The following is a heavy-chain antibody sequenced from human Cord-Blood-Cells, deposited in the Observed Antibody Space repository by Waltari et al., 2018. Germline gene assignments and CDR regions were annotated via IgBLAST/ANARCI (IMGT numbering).Heavy chain of an antibody. CDR3: AIRGFLEWLLFDY. Sequence: QLQLQESGPGLVKPSETRYLTCIVSGGSLRMRWSYWAWIHQPPGKGLEWIGSIYDSGSTYDNPSLKGRVTISVDTSKHQFSLKLSSVSAADTAVYYCAIRGFLEWLLFDYWGQGTLVTVSS. CDR2: IYDSGST. V-gene: IGHV4-39*01. D-gene: IGHD3-3*01. J-gene: IGHJ4*02. CDR1: GGSLRMRWSY.